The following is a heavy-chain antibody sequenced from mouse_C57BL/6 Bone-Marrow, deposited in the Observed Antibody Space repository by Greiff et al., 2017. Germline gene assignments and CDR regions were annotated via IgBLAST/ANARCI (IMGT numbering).Heavy chain of an antibody. J-gene: IGHJ1*03. CDR3: ARSNHYYGSSPWYFDV. Sequence: VQLQQSGPELVKPGASVKISCKASGYSFTGYYMNWVKQSPEKSLEWIGEINPSTGGTTYNQKFKAKDTLTVDKSSSTAYMQLKSLTSEDSAVYYCARSNHYYGSSPWYFDVWGTGTTVTVSS. CDR1: GYSFTGYY. V-gene: IGHV1-42*01. CDR2: INPSTGGT. D-gene: IGHD1-1*01.